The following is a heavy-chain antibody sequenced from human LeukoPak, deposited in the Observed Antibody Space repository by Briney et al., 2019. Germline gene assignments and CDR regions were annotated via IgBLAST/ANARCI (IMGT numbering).Heavy chain of an antibody. V-gene: IGHV5-51*01. CDR2: IYPGDSDT. J-gene: IGHJ6*02. Sequence: GESLKISCKGSGYSFTSYWIGWVRQMPGKGLEWMGIIYPGDSDTRYSPSFQGQVTISADKSISTAYLQWSSLKASDTAMYYCARQWLSRGAPHGMDAWGQGTTVTVSS. CDR3: ARQWLSRGAPHGMDA. D-gene: IGHD3-10*01. CDR1: GYSFTSYW.